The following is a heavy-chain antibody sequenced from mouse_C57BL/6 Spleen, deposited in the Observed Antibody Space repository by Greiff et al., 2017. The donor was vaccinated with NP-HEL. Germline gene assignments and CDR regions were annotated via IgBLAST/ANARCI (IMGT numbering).Heavy chain of an antibody. Sequence: VQLQQPGAELVKPGASVKLSCKASGYTFTSYWMHWVKQRPGQGLEWIGMIHPNSGSTNYNEKFKSKATLTVDKSSSTAYMQLSSLTSEDSAVYYCARDYYGSSSDVWGTGTTVTVSS. D-gene: IGHD1-1*01. CDR2: IHPNSGST. CDR3: ARDYYGSSSDV. J-gene: IGHJ1*03. V-gene: IGHV1-64*01. CDR1: GYTFTSYW.